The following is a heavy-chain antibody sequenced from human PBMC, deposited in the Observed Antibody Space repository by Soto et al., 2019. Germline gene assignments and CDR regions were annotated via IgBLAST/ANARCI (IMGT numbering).Heavy chain of an antibody. J-gene: IGHJ4*02. CDR2: ISSSSSYT. CDR1: GFTFSDYY. D-gene: IGHD5-12*01. V-gene: IGHV3-11*05. Sequence: GGSLRLSCAAYGFTFSDYYMSWIRQAPGKGLEWVSYISSSSSYTNYADSVKGRFTISRDNAKNSLYLQMNSLRPDDTAVYYCARDHHRYSGYDYVDYWGQGT. CDR3: ARDHHRYSGYDYVDY.